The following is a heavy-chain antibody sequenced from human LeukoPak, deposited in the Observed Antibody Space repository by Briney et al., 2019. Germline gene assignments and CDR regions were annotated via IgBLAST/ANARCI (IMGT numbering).Heavy chain of an antibody. CDR2: INHSGST. D-gene: IGHD3-16*01. Sequence: PSETLSLTCAVYGGSFIGYYWSWIRQPPGKGLEWIGEINHSGSTNYNPSLKSRVTISVDTSKNQFSLKLSSVTAADTAVYYCARASKGEQDGLIGGFDYWGQGTLVTVSS. CDR1: GGSFIGYY. V-gene: IGHV4-34*01. CDR3: ARASKGEQDGLIGGFDY. J-gene: IGHJ4*02.